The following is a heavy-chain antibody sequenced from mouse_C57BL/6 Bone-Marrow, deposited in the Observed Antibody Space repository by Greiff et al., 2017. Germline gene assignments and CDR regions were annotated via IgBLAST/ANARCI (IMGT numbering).Heavy chain of an antibody. D-gene: IGHD2-3*01. CDR2: ISSGGSYT. CDR1: GFTFSSYG. CDR3: ARPHDGYCAWFAY. V-gene: IGHV5-6*01. Sequence: EVKLMESGGDLVKPGGSLKLSCAASGFTFSSYGMSWVRQTPDKRLEWVATISSGGSYTYYPDSVKGRFTISRDNAKNTLYLQMSSLKSEDTAMYYGARPHDGYCAWFAYWGQGTLVTVSA. J-gene: IGHJ3*01.